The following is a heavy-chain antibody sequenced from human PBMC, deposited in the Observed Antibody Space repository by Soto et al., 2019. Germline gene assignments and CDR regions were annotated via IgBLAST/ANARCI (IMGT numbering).Heavy chain of an antibody. J-gene: IGHJ4*02. CDR2: IIGDGLYT. Sequence: EVQLVESGGGLVQPGGSLILSCAASGFTFSNYWMVWVGQAPRKGLVWGSRIIGDGLYTTYADSLKGRFTISRDNAKNTVYMQMNSLIVENTAGYYCAMGILGSGPANDHWSQVPLVTVSS. CDR1: GFTFSNYW. CDR3: AMGILGSGPANDH. V-gene: IGHV3-74*03. D-gene: IGHD3-10*01.